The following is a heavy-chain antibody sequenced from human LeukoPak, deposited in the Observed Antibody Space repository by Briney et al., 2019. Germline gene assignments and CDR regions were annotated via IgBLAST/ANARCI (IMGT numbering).Heavy chain of an antibody. V-gene: IGHV1-3*01. Sequence: KFQGRVTITRDTSASTAYMELSSLRSEDTAVYYCARDVARTGAFDIWGQGTMVTVSS. CDR3: ARDVARTGAFDI. D-gene: IGHD1-14*01. J-gene: IGHJ3*02.